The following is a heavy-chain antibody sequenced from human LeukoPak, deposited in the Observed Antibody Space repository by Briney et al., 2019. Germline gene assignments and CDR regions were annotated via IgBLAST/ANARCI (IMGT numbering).Heavy chain of an antibody. J-gene: IGHJ6*02. CDR2: FDPEDGET. CDR3: ATDLYGDYAYGMDV. D-gene: IGHD4/OR15-4a*01. Sequence: ASVKVSCKVSGYTPTELSMHWVRQAPGKGLEWMGGFDPEDGETIYAQKFQGRVTMTEDTSSDTAYMELSSLRSEDTAVYYCATDLYGDYAYGMDVWGQGTTVTVS. V-gene: IGHV1-24*01. CDR1: GYTPTELS.